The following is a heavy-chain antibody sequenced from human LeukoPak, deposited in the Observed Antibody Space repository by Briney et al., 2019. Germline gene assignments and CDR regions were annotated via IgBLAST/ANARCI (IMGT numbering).Heavy chain of an antibody. CDR3: ARVECSSTSCYNVWFDP. D-gene: IGHD2-2*02. V-gene: IGHV1-18*01. Sequence: ASVKVSCKASGYTFTNYGISWVRQAPGQGPEWMGWISPYNGNTNYAQKLQGRVTMTTDTSTYTAYMELRSLRSDDTAVYYCARVECSSTSCYNVWFDPWGQGNLVTVSS. CDR2: ISPYNGNT. J-gene: IGHJ5*02. CDR1: GYTFTNYG.